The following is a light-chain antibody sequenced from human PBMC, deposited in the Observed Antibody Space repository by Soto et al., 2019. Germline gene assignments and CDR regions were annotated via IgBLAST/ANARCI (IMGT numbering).Light chain of an antibody. Sequence: EIVLTQSPGTLSLSPGERATLSCRASQRVSSSFLAWYQQKPGQAPRLLIYGASCKATGIPDRFSGSGSGTDFTLTISRLEPEDFAVYYCQQYDISPPLTFGQGTKVEIK. CDR1: QRVSSSF. CDR3: QQYDISPPLT. J-gene: IGKJ1*01. CDR2: GAS. V-gene: IGKV3-20*01.